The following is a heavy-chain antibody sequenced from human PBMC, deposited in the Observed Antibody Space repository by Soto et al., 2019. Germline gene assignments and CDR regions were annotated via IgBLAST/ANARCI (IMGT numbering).Heavy chain of an antibody. CDR3: VRNYNQLEDGEAFAI. V-gene: IGHV3-30*19. J-gene: IGHJ3*02. D-gene: IGHD1-1*01. Sequence: QVQLVESGGGVVQPGRSLRLSCAASGFSFSHYGMHWVRQAPGRGLEWVAVIYYDGSKSFFTGSVRGRFTISRDNSRNTLYLQMDSLRAEDTAVYYCVRNYNQLEDGEAFAIWGQGTAVTVSS. CDR2: IYYDGSKS. CDR1: GFSFSHYG.